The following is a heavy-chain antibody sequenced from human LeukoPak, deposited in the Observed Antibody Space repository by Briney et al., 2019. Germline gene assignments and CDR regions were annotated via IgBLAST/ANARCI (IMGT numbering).Heavy chain of an antibody. CDR2: ISHDGSLK. V-gene: IGHV3-30*18. CDR3: AKKNSYGSGAGDPLDV. CDR1: GFIFSNFG. D-gene: IGHD3-10*01. J-gene: IGHJ3*01. Sequence: GRSLRLSCAASGFIFSNFGMLWVRQATGRGLEWVAVISHDGSLKFYLDCEKDRFTISRDNSKNTLYLQMDSLRVGDTAVYSCAKKNSYGSGAGDPLDVWGHGTLVTVSS.